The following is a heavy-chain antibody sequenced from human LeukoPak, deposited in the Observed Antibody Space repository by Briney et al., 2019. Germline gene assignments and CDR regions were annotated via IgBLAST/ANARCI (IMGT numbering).Heavy chain of an antibody. Sequence: PSETLSLTCTVSGGTISSYHWSWIRQPPGKGLEWIGYIYYSGSTNYNPSVKSRVTISIDTSKNQFSLKLSSVTAAGTAVYYCARSSKFSSGWYSGVGGFDLWGQGTLVTVSS. CDR3: ARSSKFSSGWYSGVGGFDL. V-gene: IGHV4-59*08. J-gene: IGHJ4*02. CDR2: IYYSGST. D-gene: IGHD6-19*01. CDR1: GGTISSYH.